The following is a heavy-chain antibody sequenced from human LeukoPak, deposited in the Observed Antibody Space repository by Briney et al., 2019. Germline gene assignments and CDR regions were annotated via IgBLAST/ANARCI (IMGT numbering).Heavy chain of an antibody. CDR1: GFTFSSYC. J-gene: IGHJ4*02. D-gene: IGHD3-9*01. CDR3: ARDPARDYILTGYSDY. CDR2: INQDGSEK. V-gene: IGHV3-7*01. Sequence: PGGSLRLSCAASGFTFSSYCMSWVRQAPGKGLEWVANINQDGSEKYYADSVRGRFTISRDNSKNTLYLQMNSLRAEDTAVYYCARDPARDYILTGYSDYCGEGTLVIVSS.